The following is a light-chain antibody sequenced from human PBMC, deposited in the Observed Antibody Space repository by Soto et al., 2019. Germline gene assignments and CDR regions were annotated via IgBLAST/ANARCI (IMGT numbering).Light chain of an antibody. V-gene: IGLV2-14*01. CDR1: MRDVDAYNL. Sequence: QSALTQPASVSGSAGQSITISCSGTMRDVDAYNLVSWYQQHPGTAPKLNIYEVRNRPSGISSRFSGSRSGNTASLTISGLQPEDEGDYYFGAYTARSTLVFGGGTKLTVL. J-gene: IGLJ3*02. CDR2: EVR. CDR3: GAYTARSTLV.